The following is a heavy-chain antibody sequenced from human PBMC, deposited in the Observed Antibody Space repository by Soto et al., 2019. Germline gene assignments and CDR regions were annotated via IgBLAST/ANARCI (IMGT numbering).Heavy chain of an antibody. Sequence: QAQLVESGGGVVQPGRSLRLSCAASGFAFSSYGMLWVRQAPGTGLEWVAVISYDGSLQHYADSVKGRFTISRDNSKNMVLLQMSSLRAEDTAVYYCVSDRGYGHASVPYSWGQGTLVSVSS. J-gene: IGHJ4*02. D-gene: IGHD5-18*01. CDR1: GFAFSSYG. V-gene: IGHV3-30*03. CDR3: VSDRGYGHASVPYS. CDR2: ISYDGSLQ.